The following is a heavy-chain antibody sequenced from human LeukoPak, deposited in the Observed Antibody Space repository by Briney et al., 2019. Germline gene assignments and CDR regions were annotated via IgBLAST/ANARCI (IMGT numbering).Heavy chain of an antibody. CDR1: GYTFTSYG. V-gene: IGHV1-18*01. CDR2: ISAYNGNT. CDR3: TRVEYSSGWFYWYFDL. J-gene: IGHJ2*01. D-gene: IGHD6-19*01. Sequence: ASVKVSCKASGYTFTSYGISWVRQAPGQGLEWMGWISAYNGNTNYAQKLQGRVTMTTDTSTSTAYMELRSLRSDDTAVYYCTRVEYSSGWFYWYFDLWGRGTLVTVSS.